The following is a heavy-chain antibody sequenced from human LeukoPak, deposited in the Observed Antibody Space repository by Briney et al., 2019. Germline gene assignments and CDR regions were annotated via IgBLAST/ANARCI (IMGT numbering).Heavy chain of an antibody. J-gene: IGHJ4*02. CDR3: ARVIPGYYYDSSAYYFV. V-gene: IGHV1-3*01. Sequence: GASVKVSCKPSGYTFTSYAMHWVRQVPGQRLEWMGWINAGNGSTKYSQKFQGRVTITRDTSASTAYMELRSLRSDDTAVYYCARVIPGYYYDSSAYYFVWGQGTLVTVSS. CDR1: GYTFTSYA. CDR2: INAGNGST. D-gene: IGHD3-22*01.